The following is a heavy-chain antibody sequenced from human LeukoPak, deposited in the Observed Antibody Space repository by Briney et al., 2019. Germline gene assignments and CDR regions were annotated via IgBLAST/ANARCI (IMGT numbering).Heavy chain of an antibody. Sequence: GESLKISCKGSGYSFSSYYIGWMRQMPGKGLEWMGIIYPGDSDTTYSPSSQGQVTVSVDKSISTAYLQWSSLKASDTAMYYCAGRRLESYDAFDIWGQGTMVTVSS. CDR2: IYPGDSDT. J-gene: IGHJ3*02. CDR1: GYSFSSYY. D-gene: IGHD3-3*01. CDR3: AGRRLESYDAFDI. V-gene: IGHV5-51*01.